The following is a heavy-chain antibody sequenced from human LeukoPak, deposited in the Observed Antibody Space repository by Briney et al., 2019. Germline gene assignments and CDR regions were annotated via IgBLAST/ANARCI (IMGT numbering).Heavy chain of an antibody. D-gene: IGHD6-6*01. V-gene: IGHV1-69*04. CDR3: ARVNGDYSSSSTGFDY. CDR1: RGTFTSYA. J-gene: IGHJ4*02. Sequence: ASVKVSCTTSRGTFTSYAINWVRQAPGQGLEWMGRIMPLVDVANYARKFQGRVTMTADKSTSAAYMELSSLRSEDTDVYYCARVNGDYSSSSTGFDYWGQGSLVTVSS. CDR2: IMPLVDVA.